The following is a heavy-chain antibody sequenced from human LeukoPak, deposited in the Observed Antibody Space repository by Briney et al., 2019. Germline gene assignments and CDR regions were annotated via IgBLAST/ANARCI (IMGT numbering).Heavy chain of an antibody. V-gene: IGHV4-59*08. J-gene: IGHJ4*02. CDR2: IYYTGST. D-gene: IGHD3-3*02. Sequence: PSETLSLTCSVSGGSMNNYYGSCIRQPPGKGLEWIAYIYYTGSTYYNPSLKSRVTMSVDTSKNQFSLSLSSVTAADTAVYYCASHISGAATLDWGQGTLVTVSS. CDR1: GGSMNNYY. CDR3: ASHISGAATLD.